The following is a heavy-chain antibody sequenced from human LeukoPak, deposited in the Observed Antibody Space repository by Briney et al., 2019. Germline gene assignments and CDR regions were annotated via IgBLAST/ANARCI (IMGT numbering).Heavy chain of an antibody. Sequence: ASVKVSCKASGYTFTGYYMHWVRQAPGQGLEWMGWINPNSGGTNYAQKFQGRVTMTRDTSISTAYMELSRLRSDDTAVYYCARVLRRSSWYSVDYWAQGTLVTVSS. CDR1: GYTFTGYY. CDR2: INPNSGGT. CDR3: ARVLRRSSWYSVDY. V-gene: IGHV1-2*02. D-gene: IGHD6-13*01. J-gene: IGHJ4*02.